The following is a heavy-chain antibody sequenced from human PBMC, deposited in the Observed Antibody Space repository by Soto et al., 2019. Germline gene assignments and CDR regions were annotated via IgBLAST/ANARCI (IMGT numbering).Heavy chain of an antibody. D-gene: IGHD3-9*01. CDR1: GFTFSSYA. CDR2: ISGSGGST. Sequence: LSLTCAASGFTFSSYAMSWVRQAPGKGLEWVSAISGSGGSTYYADSVKGRFTISRDNSKNTLYLQMNSLRAEDTAVYYCAKAADILTGYYYFDYWGQGTLVTVSS. J-gene: IGHJ4*02. CDR3: AKAADILTGYYYFDY. V-gene: IGHV3-23*01.